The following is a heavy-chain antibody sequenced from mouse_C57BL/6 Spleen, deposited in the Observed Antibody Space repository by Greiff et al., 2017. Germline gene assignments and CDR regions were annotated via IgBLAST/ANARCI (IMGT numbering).Heavy chain of an antibody. V-gene: IGHV2-2*01. J-gene: IGHJ3*01. CDR1: GFSLTSYG. D-gene: IGHD1-1*01. Sequence: VQRVESGPGLVQPSQCLSITCTVSGFSLTSYGVHWVRQSPGKGLEWLGVIWRGGSTDYNASFIASLSITKDNSKSQVFLKMNSLQAEDTAIYYCARKGGYYYGSSFAYWGQGTPVTVSA. CDR2: IWRGGST. CDR3: ARKGGYYYGSSFAY.